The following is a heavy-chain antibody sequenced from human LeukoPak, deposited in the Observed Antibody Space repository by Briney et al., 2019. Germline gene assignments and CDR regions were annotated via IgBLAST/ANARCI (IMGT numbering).Heavy chain of an antibody. J-gene: IGHJ5*02. D-gene: IGHD2-2*01. Sequence: PGGSLRLSCAASGFTFSSYEMNWVRQAPGKGLEWVSYISSSGSTIYYADSVKGRFTISRDNSKNTLYLQMNSLRAEDTAVYYCARVRTIVVVPAARYSGWFDPWGQGTLVTVSS. V-gene: IGHV3-48*03. CDR3: ARVRTIVVVPAARYSGWFDP. CDR2: ISSSGSTI. CDR1: GFTFSSYE.